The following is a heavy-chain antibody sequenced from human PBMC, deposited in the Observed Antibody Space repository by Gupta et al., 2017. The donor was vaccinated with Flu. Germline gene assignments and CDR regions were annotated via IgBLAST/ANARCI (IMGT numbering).Heavy chain of an antibody. CDR1: GYTFTGYY. J-gene: IGHJ4*02. CDR3: AREGVGGGLDY. Sequence: QVQLVQSGAEVKKPGASVKVSCKASGYTFTGYYMHWVRQAPGQGLGWLGGFNHNMVGENNAQKFQGRVTITRDPSISAAYMGLSRRGSDETAVYYCAREGVGGGLDYWGQGTLVTVSS. V-gene: IGHV1-2*02. CDR2: FNHNMVGE. D-gene: IGHD2-15*01.